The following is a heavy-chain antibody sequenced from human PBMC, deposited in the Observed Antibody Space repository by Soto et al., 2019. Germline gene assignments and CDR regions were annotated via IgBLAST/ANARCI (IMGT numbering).Heavy chain of an antibody. D-gene: IGHD5-12*01. CDR2: ISSGGGNI. CDR1: GFPFSSYE. Sequence: EVQLVESGGVLVQPGESLRLSCAASGFPFSSYEMNWVRQAPGKGLEWVAYISSGGGNIYYAESVKGRFTISRDNAKNSVDLQMTSLRAEDTAVYYCARDRWLRYSGYDWHFDYWGQGTLVTVSS. CDR3: ARDRWLRYSGYDWHFDY. J-gene: IGHJ4*02. V-gene: IGHV3-48*03.